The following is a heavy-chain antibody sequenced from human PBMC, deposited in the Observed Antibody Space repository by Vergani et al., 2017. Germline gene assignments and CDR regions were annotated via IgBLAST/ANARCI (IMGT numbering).Heavy chain of an antibody. Sequence: EVQLLESGGGLVQPGGSLRLSCAASGFNFSKSAMSWVRQAPGKGLEWVSAIISGGSPHYADSVKGRFTISRDNSKNTVDLQIDSLRAEDTAIYYCAKSLSASGDFWGQGTRVTVSS. J-gene: IGHJ4*02. V-gene: IGHV3-23*01. CDR3: AKSLSASGDF. CDR1: GFNFSKSA. D-gene: IGHD2/OR15-2a*01. CDR2: IISGGSP.